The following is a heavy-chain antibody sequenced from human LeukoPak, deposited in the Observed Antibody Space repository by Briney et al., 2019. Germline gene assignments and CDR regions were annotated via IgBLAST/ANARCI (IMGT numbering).Heavy chain of an antibody. CDR3: AKDRIAAAATGEYFQH. V-gene: IGHV3-23*01. CDR2: ISGSGGST. CDR1: GFTFSSYA. J-gene: IGHJ1*01. D-gene: IGHD6-13*01. Sequence: GGSLRLSCAASGFTFSSYAMSWVRQAPGKGLEGVSAISGSGGSTYYADSVKGRFTISRDNSKNTLYLQMNSLRAEDTAVYYCAKDRIAAAATGEYFQHWGQGTLVTVSS.